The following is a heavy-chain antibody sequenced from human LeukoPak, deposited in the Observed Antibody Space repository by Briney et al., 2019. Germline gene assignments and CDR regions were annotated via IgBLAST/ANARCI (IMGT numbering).Heavy chain of an antibody. V-gene: IGHV3-48*01. J-gene: IGHJ4*02. Sequence: GGSLRLSCAASGFTFSSYSMNWVRQAPGKGLEWVSYMSNSRTTIYYADSVKGRFTISRDNAKNSLYLQMNSLRAEDTAVYYCARGGNYGHFDYWGQGTLVTVSS. CDR3: ARGGNYGHFDY. CDR2: MSNSRTTI. D-gene: IGHD1-26*01. CDR1: GFTFSSYS.